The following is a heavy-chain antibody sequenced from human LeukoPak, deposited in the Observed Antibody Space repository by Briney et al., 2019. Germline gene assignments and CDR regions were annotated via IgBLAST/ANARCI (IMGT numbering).Heavy chain of an antibody. J-gene: IGHJ3*02. CDR1: GFTFSSFW. CDR3: AKDRSCTSVSCSAGSVFDI. Sequence: GGSLRLSCAASGFTFSSFWMSWVRQAPGKGLEWVANIKQDGSEKYYLNSVKGRFTISRDNAKNSLYLQMKSLRAEDTAVYYCAKDRSCTSVSCSAGSVFDIWGQGTLVTVSS. V-gene: IGHV3-7*01. D-gene: IGHD2-2*01. CDR2: IKQDGSEK.